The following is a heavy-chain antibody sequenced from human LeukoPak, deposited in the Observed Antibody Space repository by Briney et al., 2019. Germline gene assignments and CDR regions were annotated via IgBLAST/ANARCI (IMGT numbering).Heavy chain of an antibody. Sequence: GGSLRLSCAASGFTFSDYYMSWIRQAPGKGLEWVSFIYSDNTHYSDSVKGRFTISRDNSKNTLYLQMSSLRAEDTAVYYCARRAGAYSHPYDYWGQGTLVTVSS. V-gene: IGHV3-53*01. D-gene: IGHD4/OR15-4a*01. J-gene: IGHJ4*02. CDR3: ARRAGAYSHPYDY. CDR2: IYSDNT. CDR1: GFTFSDYY.